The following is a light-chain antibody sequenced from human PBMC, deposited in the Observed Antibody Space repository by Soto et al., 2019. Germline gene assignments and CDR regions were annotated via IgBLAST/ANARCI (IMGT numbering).Light chain of an antibody. Sequence: QSALTQPPSASGSPGQSVTISCTGTSSDVGGYNYVSWYQQHPGKAPKLMIYEVSKRRSGVPDRFSGSKSGNTASLTVSGLQAEDEADYYCSSYAGSNNFGVFGPGTKLTVL. CDR2: EVS. J-gene: IGLJ1*01. CDR3: SSYAGSNNFGV. V-gene: IGLV2-8*01. CDR1: SSDVGGYNY.